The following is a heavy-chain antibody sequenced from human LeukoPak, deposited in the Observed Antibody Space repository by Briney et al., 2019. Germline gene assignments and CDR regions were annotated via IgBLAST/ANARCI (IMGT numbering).Heavy chain of an antibody. V-gene: IGHV3-48*03. CDR1: GFTFSSYE. CDR3: ARGSSGYYYEGAWFDP. CDR2: ISSSGSTI. D-gene: IGHD3-22*01. Sequence: GGSLRLSCAASGFTFSSYEMNWVRQAPGKGLEWVSYISSSGSTIYYADSVKGRFTISRDNAKNSLYLRMNSLRAEDTAVYYCARGSSGYYYEGAWFDPWGQGTLVTVSP. J-gene: IGHJ5*02.